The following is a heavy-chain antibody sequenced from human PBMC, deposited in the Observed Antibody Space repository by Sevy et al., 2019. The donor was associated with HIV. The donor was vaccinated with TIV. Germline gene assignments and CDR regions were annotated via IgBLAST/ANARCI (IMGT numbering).Heavy chain of an antibody. Sequence: GGSLRLSCAASGFIFSNYYMTWVRQAPGKGLEWVSYISDRSDTISYADSVKGGFPISRDNAKNALYRQMSSLRGEERAVYYCARVRDRYCSGGSCYYGYFFDYWGQGTLVTVSS. CDR2: ISDRSDTI. D-gene: IGHD2-15*01. CDR3: ARVRDRYCSGGSCYYGYFFDY. V-gene: IGHV3-48*01. J-gene: IGHJ4*02. CDR1: GFIFSNYY.